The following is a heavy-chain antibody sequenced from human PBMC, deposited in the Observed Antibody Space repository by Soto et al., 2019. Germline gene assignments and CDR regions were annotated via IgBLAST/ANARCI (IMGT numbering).Heavy chain of an antibody. CDR1: GYTFTGYY. Sequence: ASVKVSCKASGYTFTGYYMHWVRQAPGQGLEWMGWINPNSGGTNYAQKFQGRVTMTRDTSIRTAYMELSRLRSDDTAVYYCARDQQLARKKDYYYYYGMDVWGQGTTVTVSS. D-gene: IGHD6-6*01. J-gene: IGHJ6*02. CDR3: ARDQQLARKKDYYYYYGMDV. CDR2: INPNSGGT. V-gene: IGHV1-2*02.